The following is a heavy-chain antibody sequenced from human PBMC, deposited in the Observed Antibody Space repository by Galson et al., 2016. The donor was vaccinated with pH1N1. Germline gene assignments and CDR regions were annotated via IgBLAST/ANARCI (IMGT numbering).Heavy chain of an antibody. CDR3: ARQYDFGDYRGNAFDI. J-gene: IGHJ3*02. D-gene: IGHD4-17*01. CDR2: VNPGGSTL. CDR1: GYRFTSYW. Sequence: QSGAEVKKPGESLKISCKASGYRFTSYWIAWVRQVPGKGLKWVGVVNPGGSTLRYGPPFQGQITIPSDKSINTAYLQWISRKASDTATYYCARQYDFGDYRGNAFDIWGQGTMVIVSS. V-gene: IGHV5-51*03.